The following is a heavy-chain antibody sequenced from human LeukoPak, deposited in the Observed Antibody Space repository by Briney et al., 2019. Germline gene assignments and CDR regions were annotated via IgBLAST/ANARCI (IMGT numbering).Heavy chain of an antibody. CDR1: AVSISSSY. D-gene: IGHD2-15*01. CDR2: IYYSGNT. Sequence: SETLSLTCTVTAVSISSSYWSWIRQPPGKGLEWVGYIYYSGNTNYNPSLESRVSISIDTSKNQFSLRLSSVTAADTAVYYCASAREPPKGGTCYFFDDWGQATLGNVSS. CDR3: ASAREPPKGGTCYFFDD. J-gene: IGHJ4*02. V-gene: IGHV4-59*01.